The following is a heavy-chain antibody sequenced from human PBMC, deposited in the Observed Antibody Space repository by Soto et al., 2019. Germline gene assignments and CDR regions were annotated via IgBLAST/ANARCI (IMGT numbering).Heavy chain of an antibody. CDR1: GFTFEHYA. Sequence: EVQLVESGGDLVQPGRSLRLSCAASGFTFEHYAIHWVWQAPGRGLEWVSGVSWNSDTIGYADSVKGRFAISRDNAKYSVYLQMNSLRPEDTAFYYCAKALPPGSYYKPLHYWGQGTLVTVSS. CDR2: VSWNSDTI. D-gene: IGHD3-10*01. CDR3: AKALPPGSYYKPLHY. J-gene: IGHJ4*02. V-gene: IGHV3-9*01.